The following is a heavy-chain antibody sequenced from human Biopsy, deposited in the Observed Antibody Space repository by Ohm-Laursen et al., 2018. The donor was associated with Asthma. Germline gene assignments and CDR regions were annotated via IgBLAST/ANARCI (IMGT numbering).Heavy chain of an antibody. CDR3: ASQSSGPDFWSGYYYYDY. V-gene: IGHV3-30-3*01. CDR2: ISYDGSNK. CDR1: GFTFGDYW. J-gene: IGHJ4*02. Sequence: SLRLSCAASGFTFGDYWMSWVRQAPGKGLEWVAVISYDGSNKYYADSVKGRFTISRDNSKNTLYLQMNSLRAEDTAVYYCASQSSGPDFWSGYYYYDYWGQGTLVTVSS. D-gene: IGHD3-3*01.